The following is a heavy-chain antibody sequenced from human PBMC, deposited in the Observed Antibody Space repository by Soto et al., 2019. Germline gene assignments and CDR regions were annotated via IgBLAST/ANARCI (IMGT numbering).Heavy chain of an antibody. J-gene: IGHJ5*02. Sequence: QVQLVESGGGVVQPGRSLRLSCAASGFTFSSYGMHWVRQAPGKGLEWVAVISHDGSNKYYGDSVKGRFTISRDNSKNTRYLQMNSLRAEDTAVYYCAKDNCISTSCYSLYNWFDPWGQGTLVTVSS. D-gene: IGHD2-2*02. CDR2: ISHDGSNK. CDR1: GFTFSSYG. V-gene: IGHV3-30*18. CDR3: AKDNCISTSCYSLYNWFDP.